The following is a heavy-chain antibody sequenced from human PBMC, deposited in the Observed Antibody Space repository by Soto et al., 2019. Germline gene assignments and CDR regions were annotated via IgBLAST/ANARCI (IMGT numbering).Heavy chain of an antibody. CDR3: ARVRRSIFYYYAMDV. Sequence: GASRSPACGPEGVAVNRYAIAWGRQGADKGLEWVAVKSYDGSNKYYADAVKGRFTISRDNSKNTLYLQMNSLRAEDTALYYCARVRRSIFYYYAMDVWGQGTTVTVSS. V-gene: IGHV3-30-3*01. CDR1: GVAVNRYA. J-gene: IGHJ6*02. CDR2: KSYDGSNK.